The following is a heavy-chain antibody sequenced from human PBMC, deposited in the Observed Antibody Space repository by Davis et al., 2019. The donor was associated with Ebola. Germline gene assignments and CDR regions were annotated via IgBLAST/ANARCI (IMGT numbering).Heavy chain of an antibody. CDR1: SYTFTSYC. V-gene: IGHV1-18*01. Sequence: ASVKVSCKASSYTFTSYCISWVRQAPGQGLEWMGWISTYNGNTNHAQKLQGRVTMTTETSRSTAYMELSSLRSDDTAVYYCAREAGATTRKYDSWGQGTLVTVSS. CDR3: AREAGATTRKYDS. D-gene: IGHD1-26*01. CDR2: ISTYNGNT. J-gene: IGHJ5*01.